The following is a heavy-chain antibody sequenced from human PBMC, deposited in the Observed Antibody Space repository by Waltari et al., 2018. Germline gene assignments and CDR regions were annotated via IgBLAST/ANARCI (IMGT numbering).Heavy chain of an antibody. CDR2: IIPILGIA. CDR1: GGTFSSYA. D-gene: IGHD2-15*01. CDR3: ARGCSGGSCYSEGVADY. J-gene: IGHJ4*02. Sequence: QVQLVQSGAEVKKPGSSVKVSCKASGGTFSSYAISWVRQAPGQGLEWMGGIIPILGIANYAQKFQGRVTITADKSTSTAYMELSSLRAEDTAVYYCARGCSGGSCYSEGVADYWGQGTLVSVSS. V-gene: IGHV1-69*10.